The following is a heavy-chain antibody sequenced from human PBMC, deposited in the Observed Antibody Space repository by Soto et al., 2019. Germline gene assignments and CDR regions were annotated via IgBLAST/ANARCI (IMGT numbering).Heavy chain of an antibody. D-gene: IGHD3-16*01. CDR3: ATRLTTPYGMDV. J-gene: IGHJ6*02. Sequence: GGSLRLSCAASGFTFSGSAMHWVRQASGKGLEWVGRIRNKANSHATAYAASVKGRFTISRDDSKNTAYLQMNSLKTEDTAVYYCATRLTTPYGMDVWGQGTTVTVSS. V-gene: IGHV3-73*01. CDR1: GFTFSGSA. CDR2: IRNKANSHAT.